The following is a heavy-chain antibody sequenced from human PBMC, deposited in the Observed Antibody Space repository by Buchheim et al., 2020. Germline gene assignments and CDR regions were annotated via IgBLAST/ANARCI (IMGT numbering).Heavy chain of an antibody. V-gene: IGHV3-43D*03. CDR2: ISWDGGST. Sequence: EVQLVESGGVVVQPGGSLRLSCAASGFTFDDYAMHWVRQAPGKGLEWVSLISWDGGSTYYADSVKGRFTVSRDNSKNSLYLQMHSLRAEGAAFYYCAKDRGARRGYFDSWGQGTL. CDR3: AKDRGARRGYFDS. CDR1: GFTFDDYA. J-gene: IGHJ4*02. D-gene: IGHD1-26*01.